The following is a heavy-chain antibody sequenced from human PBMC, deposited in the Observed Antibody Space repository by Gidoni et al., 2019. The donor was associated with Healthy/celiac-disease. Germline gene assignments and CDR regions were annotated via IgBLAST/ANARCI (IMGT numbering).Heavy chain of an antibody. CDR3: ARDTPTAMAQGYYYYYGMDV. Sequence: EVQLVESGGGLVKPGGSLRRSGAASGFTFSSYTMNWVRQAPGKGLEWVSSISSSSSYIYYADSVKGRFTISRDNAKNSLYLQMNSLRAEDTAVYYCARDTPTAMAQGYYYYYGMDVWGQGTTVTVSS. D-gene: IGHD5-18*01. J-gene: IGHJ6*02. V-gene: IGHV3-21*01. CDR2: ISSSSSYI. CDR1: GFTFSSYT.